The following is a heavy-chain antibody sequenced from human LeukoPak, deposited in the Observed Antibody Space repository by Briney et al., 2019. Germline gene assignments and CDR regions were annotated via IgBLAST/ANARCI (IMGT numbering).Heavy chain of an antibody. D-gene: IGHD3-10*01. CDR2: IIPILKTT. CDR3: ARDGVLPGEGMDV. CDR1: GGAFGSYG. Sequence: SVKVSCKASGGAFGSYGLSWVRQAPGHGLEWMGGIIPILKTTNYAQKFQGRVTITADESTSTAYMELSSLRSEDTAIYYCARDGVLPGEGMDVWGQGTTVTVSS. V-gene: IGHV1-69*13. J-gene: IGHJ6*02.